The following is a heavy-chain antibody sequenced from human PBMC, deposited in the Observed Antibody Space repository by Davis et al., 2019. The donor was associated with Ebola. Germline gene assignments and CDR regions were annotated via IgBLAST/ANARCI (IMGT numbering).Heavy chain of an antibody. D-gene: IGHD3-22*01. CDR1: GGSISRGGSY. J-gene: IGHJ6*03. CDR3: ARDLRSDSSGYDYYFYMDV. V-gene: IGHV4-31*03. CDR2: IYYSGST. Sequence: PSETLSLTCTVPGGSISRGGSYWTWIRQHPGKGLEWIGYIYYSGSTYYNPSLKSRVTISLDTSKNQFSLSLYSVTAADTAVYYCARDLRSDSSGYDYYFYMDVWGKGTTVTVSS.